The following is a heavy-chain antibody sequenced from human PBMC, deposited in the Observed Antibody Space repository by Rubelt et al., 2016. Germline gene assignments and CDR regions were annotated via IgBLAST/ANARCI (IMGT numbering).Heavy chain of an antibody. J-gene: IGHJ4*02. CDR2: VKSETYSGTA. CDR3: SRGGGEVKY. CDR1: GFTFSRYA. Sequence: SRGGLVQPGGSLRVSCAASGFTFSRYAMNWVRQAPGKGLEWVGLVKSETYSGTAVYGTSVKDRFSISRDDSRSIVYLQMNSLKTEDTAVYYCSRGGGEVKYWGQGTLVTVSS. D-gene: IGHD3-16*01. V-gene: IGHV3-49*04.